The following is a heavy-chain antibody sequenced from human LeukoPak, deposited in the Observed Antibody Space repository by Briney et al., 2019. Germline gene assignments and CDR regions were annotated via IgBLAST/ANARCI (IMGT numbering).Heavy chain of an antibody. CDR1: GYTFINYD. D-gene: IGHD1-26*01. CDR2: MSPNSGNT. CDR3: TRGRHSGSYLFDY. V-gene: IGHV1-8*01. J-gene: IGHJ4*02. Sequence: ASVKVSCKAAGYTFINYDSNWLRQATGQGLEWMGWMSPNSGNTGYAQKFQGRVTMARNTSISTAYMELSSLRSEDTAVYYCTRGRHSGSYLFDYWGQGTLVTVSS.